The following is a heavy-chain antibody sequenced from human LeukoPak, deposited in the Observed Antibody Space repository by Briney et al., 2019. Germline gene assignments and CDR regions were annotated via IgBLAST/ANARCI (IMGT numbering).Heavy chain of an antibody. CDR2: ISAYNGNT. V-gene: IGHV1-18*01. CDR1: GYTFTSYG. J-gene: IGHJ5*02. D-gene: IGHD3-10*01. CDR3: ARGGFGELSFWFDP. Sequence: ASVKVSCKASGYTFTSYGISWVRQAPGQGLEWMGWISAYNGNTNYAQKFQGRVTMTTDTSTNTAYMELRSLRSDDTAVYYCARGGFGELSFWFDPWGQGTLVTVSS.